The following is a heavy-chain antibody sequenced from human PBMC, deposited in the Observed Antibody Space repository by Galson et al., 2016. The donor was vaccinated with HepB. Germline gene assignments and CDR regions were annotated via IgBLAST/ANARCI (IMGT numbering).Heavy chain of an antibody. V-gene: IGHV3-23*01. CDR2: ISGSGGST. CDR1: GFTFRSNV. CDR3: ARDGELGGSYYGRDFDI. Sequence: SLRLSCAASGFTFRSNVINWVRQAPGKGLEWVSGISGSGGSTYYADSVRGRFTISRDNAKNSLYLQMNSLRAEDTALYYCARDGELGGSYYGRDFDIWGQGTMVTVSP. J-gene: IGHJ3*02. D-gene: IGHD1-26*01.